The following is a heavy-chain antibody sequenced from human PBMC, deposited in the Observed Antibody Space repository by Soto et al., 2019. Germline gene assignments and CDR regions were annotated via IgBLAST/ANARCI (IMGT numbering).Heavy chain of an antibody. Sequence: GGSLRLSCAASGFTVSNNYMSWVRQAPGKGLEWVSLIYSGGSTFYADSVKGRFTISRDNSKNTLFLQMNSLRAEDTAVYFCATYTSLDYWGRGTLVTVSS. CDR1: GFTVSNNY. J-gene: IGHJ4*02. CDR2: IYSGGST. V-gene: IGHV3-53*01. D-gene: IGHD2-2*02. CDR3: ATYTSLDY.